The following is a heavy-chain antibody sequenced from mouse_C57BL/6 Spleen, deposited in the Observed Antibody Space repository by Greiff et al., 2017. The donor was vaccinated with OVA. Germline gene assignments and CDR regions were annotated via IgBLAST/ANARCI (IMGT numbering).Heavy chain of an antibody. Sequence: QVQLQQPGAELVKPGASVKMSCKASGYTFTSYWITWVKQRPGQGLEWIGDIYPGSGSTNYNEKFKSKATLTVDTSSSTASMQLSSLTSEDSAVYYGARKAQLLRSAWFAYWGQGTLVTVSA. D-gene: IGHD1-1*01. CDR3: ARKAQLLRSAWFAY. CDR1: GYTFTSYW. CDR2: IYPGSGST. V-gene: IGHV1-55*01. J-gene: IGHJ3*01.